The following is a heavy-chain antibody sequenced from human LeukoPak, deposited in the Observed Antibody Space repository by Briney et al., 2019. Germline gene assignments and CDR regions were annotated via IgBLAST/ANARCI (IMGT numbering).Heavy chain of an antibody. CDR3: ARAETQYYDFWSGYHNWFDP. Sequence: SETLSLTCTVSGGSISSYYWSWIRQPPGKGLEWIGYIYYSGRTNYNPSLKSRITILVDTSKNQFSLKLSSVTAADTAVYYCARAETQYYDFWSGYHNWFDPWGQGTLVTVSS. J-gene: IGHJ5*02. CDR1: GGSISSYY. D-gene: IGHD3-3*01. V-gene: IGHV4-59*01. CDR2: IYYSGRT.